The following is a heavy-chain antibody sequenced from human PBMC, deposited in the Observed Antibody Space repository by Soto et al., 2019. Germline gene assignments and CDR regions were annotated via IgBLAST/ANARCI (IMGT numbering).Heavy chain of an antibody. D-gene: IGHD6-19*01. V-gene: IGHV3-43*01. CDR2: ISWDGGST. CDR3: AKDMAVTSTRYYYYGMDV. J-gene: IGHJ6*02. CDR1: GFNSDDYT. Sequence: EVQLVESGGVVVQPGGSLRLSCEVSGFNSDDYTMHWVRQAPGKGLEWVSLISWDGGSTYYADSVKGRFTISRDKSKNSLYLQMNSLRTEDTALYYCAKDMAVTSTRYYYYGMDVWGQGTTVTVSS.